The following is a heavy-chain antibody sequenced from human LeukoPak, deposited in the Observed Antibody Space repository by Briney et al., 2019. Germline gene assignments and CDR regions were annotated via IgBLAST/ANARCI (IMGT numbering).Heavy chain of an antibody. J-gene: IGHJ4*02. D-gene: IGHD2-21*01. Sequence: GASVTVSCKASGYTFTGYYMHWVRQAPGQGLEWMGRINPNSGGTNYAQKFQGRVTMTRDTSISTDYMELSRLRSDDTAVYYCARASDSTYYFDYWGQGTLVTVSS. CDR1: GYTFTGYY. CDR2: INPNSGGT. V-gene: IGHV1-2*06. CDR3: ARASDSTYYFDY.